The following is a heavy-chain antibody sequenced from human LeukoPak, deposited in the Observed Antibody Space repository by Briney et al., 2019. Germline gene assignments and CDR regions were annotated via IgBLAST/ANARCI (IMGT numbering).Heavy chain of an antibody. Sequence: SETPSLTCAVYGGSFSGHYWSWIRQPPGKGLDWIGEINHSGSTNYNPSLKSRVTISVDTSKTQFSLKLSSVTAADTAVYYCARGLRYYDILTGPKPLDYWGQGTLVTVSS. CDR3: ARGLRYYDILTGPKPLDY. V-gene: IGHV4-34*01. CDR2: INHSGST. J-gene: IGHJ4*02. CDR1: GGSFSGHY. D-gene: IGHD3-9*01.